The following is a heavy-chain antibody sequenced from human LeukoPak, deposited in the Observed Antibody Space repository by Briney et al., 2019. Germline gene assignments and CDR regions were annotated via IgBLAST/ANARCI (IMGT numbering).Heavy chain of an antibody. CDR1: GFTFRNYG. J-gene: IGHJ4*02. CDR3: AKGTYYYDSSGYLPFDY. Sequence: GGSLRLSCAASGFTFRNYGIHWVRQAPGKGLEWVTFIRFDGNNKYYADSVKGRFTISRDNSKNTLYLQMNSLRAEDTAVYYCAKGTYYYDSSGYLPFDYWGQGTLVTVSS. D-gene: IGHD3-22*01. CDR2: IRFDGNNK. V-gene: IGHV3-30*02.